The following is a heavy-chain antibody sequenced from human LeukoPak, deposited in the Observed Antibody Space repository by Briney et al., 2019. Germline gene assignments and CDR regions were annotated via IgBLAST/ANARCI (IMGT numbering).Heavy chain of an antibody. CDR2: ISTSTGDT. V-gene: IGHV1-18*01. J-gene: IGHJ3*02. CDR3: ASLSLLQQWRYGDAFDI. CDR1: GYSFILYG. D-gene: IGHD6-19*01. Sequence: GPSVTVSCKPSGYSFILYGISWVRQAPGQGPEWMGWISTSTGDTKYTQKFQGRVTLTTDTSTSTAYMELSSLRSDDTAVYYCASLSLLQQWRYGDAFDIWGQGTMVTVSS.